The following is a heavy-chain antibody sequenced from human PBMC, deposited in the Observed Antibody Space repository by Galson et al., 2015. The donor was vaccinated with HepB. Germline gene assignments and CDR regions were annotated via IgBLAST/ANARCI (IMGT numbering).Heavy chain of an antibody. CDR2: IKSKTDGGTT. Sequence: TLRPPGAGTSLRPSNAWLICVRQAPGKGLGWGGRIKSKTDGGTTDYAAPVKGRFTISRDDSKNTLYLQMNSLKTEDTAVYYCTTDEFYYGDDAFDIWGQGTMVTVSS. V-gene: IGHV3-15*07. CDR3: TTDEFYYGDDAFDI. D-gene: IGHD3-22*01. CDR1: SLRPSNAW. J-gene: IGHJ3*02.